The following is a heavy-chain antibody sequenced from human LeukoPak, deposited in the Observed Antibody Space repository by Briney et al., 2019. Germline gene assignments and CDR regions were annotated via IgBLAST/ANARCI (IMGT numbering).Heavy chain of an antibody. D-gene: IGHD3-9*01. CDR3: ATDYTTGYFPF. CDR1: GFTFSGHA. J-gene: IGHJ4*02. CDR2: ISSAGDVT. Sequence: GASLRLSCSASGFTFSGHAMSWVRQAPGKGLEWVSTISSAGDVTYHADSVKGRFAIFRDNSKNTLYLQMATLRVEDTAIYYCATDYTTGYFPFWGPGTLSPSPQ. V-gene: IGHV3-23*01.